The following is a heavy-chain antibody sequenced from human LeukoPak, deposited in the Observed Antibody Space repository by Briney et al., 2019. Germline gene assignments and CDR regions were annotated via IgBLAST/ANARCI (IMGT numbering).Heavy chain of an antibody. V-gene: IGHV4-61*01. J-gene: IGHJ3*02. CDR2: IYYSGST. CDR1: GGSVSSGSYY. CDR3: ARDYAFDI. Sequence: SETLSLTCTVSGGSVSSGSYYWSWIRQPPGKGLEWIGYIYYSGSTNYNPSLKSRVTISIDTSKNQFSLKLSSVTAADTAVYYCARDYAFDIWGQGTMVTVSS.